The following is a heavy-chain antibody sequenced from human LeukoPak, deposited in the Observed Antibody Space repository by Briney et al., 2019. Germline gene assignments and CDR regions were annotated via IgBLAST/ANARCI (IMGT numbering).Heavy chain of an antibody. D-gene: IGHD1-26*01. CDR3: AREAWEPTNWFDP. V-gene: IGHV1-2*02. J-gene: IGHJ5*02. CDR1: GYTFTGYY. Sequence: ASVKVSCKASGYTFTGYYMHWVRQAPGQGLEWMGWINPNSGGANYAQKFQGRVTMTRDTSISTAYMELSRLRSDDTAVYYCAREAWEPTNWFDPWGQGTLVTVSS. CDR2: INPNSGGA.